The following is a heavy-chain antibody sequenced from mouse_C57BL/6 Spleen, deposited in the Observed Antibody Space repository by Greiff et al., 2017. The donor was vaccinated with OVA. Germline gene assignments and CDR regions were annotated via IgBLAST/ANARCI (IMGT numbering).Heavy chain of an antibody. J-gene: IGHJ3*01. CDR1: GYTFTSYW. Sequence: QVQLQQPGAELVKPGASVKMSCKASGYTFTSYWITWVKQRPGQGLEWIGDIYPGSGSTNYNEKFKSKATLTVDTSSSTAYMQLSSLTSEDSAVYYCARESLYDGYRAWFAYWGQGTLVTVSA. CDR3: ARESLYDGYRAWFAY. D-gene: IGHD2-3*01. V-gene: IGHV1-55*01. CDR2: IYPGSGST.